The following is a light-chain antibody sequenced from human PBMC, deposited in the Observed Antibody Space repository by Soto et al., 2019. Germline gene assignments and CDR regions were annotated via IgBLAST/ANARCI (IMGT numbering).Light chain of an antibody. V-gene: IGKV3-15*01. Sequence: VMTQSQDTLSVSPGERATLACRASESVSSNLAWYQQRPGQAPRLLIYGASTRATDTPVRFRGSGSGTEFTLTISSLQSEDFAVYYCQQYNNWPPSIIFGQGTRLEI. CDR3: QQYNNWPPSII. J-gene: IGKJ5*01. CDR1: ESVSSN. CDR2: GAS.